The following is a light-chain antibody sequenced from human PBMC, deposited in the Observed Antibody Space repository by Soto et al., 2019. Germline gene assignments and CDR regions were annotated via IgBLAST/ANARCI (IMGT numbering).Light chain of an antibody. CDR3: CSYAGSSTRV. V-gene: IGLV2-11*01. CDR1: SSDVGGYNY. Sequence: QSVLTQPRSVSGAPTQSVTISCTGTSSDVGGYNYVSWYQQHPGKAPKLMIYDVSKRPSGVPDRFSGSKSGNTALLTISGLQSEDETYYSCCSYAGSSTRVFGTGTKVTVL. CDR2: DVS. J-gene: IGLJ1*01.